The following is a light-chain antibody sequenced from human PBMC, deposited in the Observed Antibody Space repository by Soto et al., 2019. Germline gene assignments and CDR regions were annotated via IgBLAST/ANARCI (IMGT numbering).Light chain of an antibody. V-gene: IGKV2-28*01. CDR2: LGS. Sequence: DIVMTQSPLSLPVTPGESASISCRSSQSLLHSNGYNYLDWYLQKPGQSPQLLIYLGSNRASGVPGRFSGRGSGTDFTLKIRRVEAEDVGVYYCMQALATPPKTFGGGTKVEI. CDR3: MQALATPPKT. CDR1: QSLLHSNGYNY. J-gene: IGKJ4*01.